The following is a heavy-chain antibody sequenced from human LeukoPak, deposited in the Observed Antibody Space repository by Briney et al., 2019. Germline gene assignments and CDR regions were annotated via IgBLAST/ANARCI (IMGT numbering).Heavy chain of an antibody. CDR2: ISSSSGHI. V-gene: IGHV3-21*01. J-gene: IGHJ3*01. CDR1: GFSVSTYP. D-gene: IGHD2-2*01. Sequence: AEALRLCCSAYGFSVSTYPLKWVPQAPGKGLEWVSSISSSSGHIVYADSVKGRFSISRDNAKNSLFLQMNSLRVEDTAVYYCTSRYCTTTTCYSFDFWGQGTLVTVSS. CDR3: TSRYCTTTTCYSFDF.